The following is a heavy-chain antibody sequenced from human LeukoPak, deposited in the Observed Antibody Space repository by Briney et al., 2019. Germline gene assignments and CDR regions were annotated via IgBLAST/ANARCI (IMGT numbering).Heavy chain of an antibody. D-gene: IGHD6-25*01. J-gene: IGHJ4*02. CDR2: INPNSGGT. CDR1: GYTFTGYY. Sequence: ASVKVSCKASGYTFTGYYMHWVRQAPGQGLEWMGWINPNSGGTNYAQKFQGRVTMTRDTSISTAYMELSRLRSDDTAVYYCARVSQGMRLRFLYYFDYWGQGTLVTVSS. CDR3: ARVSQGMRLRFLYYFDY. V-gene: IGHV1-2*02.